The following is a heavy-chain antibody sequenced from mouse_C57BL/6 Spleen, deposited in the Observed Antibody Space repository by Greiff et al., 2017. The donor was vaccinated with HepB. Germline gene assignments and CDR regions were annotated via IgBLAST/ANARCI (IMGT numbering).Heavy chain of an antibody. Sequence: DVKLQESGPGLVKPSQSLSLTCSVTGYSITSGYYWNWIRQFPGNKLEWMGYISYDGSNNYNPSLKNRISITRDTSKNQFFLKLNSVTTEDTATYYCARAGYSNEDAMDYWGQGTSGTVSS. CDR2: ISYDGSN. CDR1: GYSITSGYY. V-gene: IGHV3-6*01. D-gene: IGHD2-5*01. CDR3: ARAGYSNEDAMDY. J-gene: IGHJ4*01.